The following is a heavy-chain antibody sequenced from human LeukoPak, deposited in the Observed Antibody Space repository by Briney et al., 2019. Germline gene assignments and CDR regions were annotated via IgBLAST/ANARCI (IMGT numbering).Heavy chain of an antibody. CDR2: RNPNSGNT. D-gene: IGHD1-1*01. CDR3: ARRTTGTTAAFDI. Sequence: GASVKVSFKASGYTFTSYDINLVRQATGQGHEWKGWRNPNSGNTGYAQTFQGRVTMTRNTSISTAYMELSSLRSEDTAVYYCARRTTGTTAAFDIWGQGTMVTVSS. V-gene: IGHV1-8*01. CDR1: GYTFTSYD. J-gene: IGHJ3*02.